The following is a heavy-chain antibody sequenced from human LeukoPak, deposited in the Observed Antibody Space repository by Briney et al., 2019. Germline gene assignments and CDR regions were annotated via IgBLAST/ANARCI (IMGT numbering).Heavy chain of an antibody. Sequence: PGGSLRLSCAASGFTFSSFSMSWIRQAPGKGLEWVSYISSSGSTIYYADSVKGRFTISRDNAKNPLYLQMNSLRAEDTAVYYCARAPPLGAIFDYWGQGTLVTVSS. CDR3: ARAPPLGAIFDY. CDR2: ISSSGSTI. J-gene: IGHJ4*02. CDR1: GFTFSSFS. V-gene: IGHV3-48*04. D-gene: IGHD2-2*01.